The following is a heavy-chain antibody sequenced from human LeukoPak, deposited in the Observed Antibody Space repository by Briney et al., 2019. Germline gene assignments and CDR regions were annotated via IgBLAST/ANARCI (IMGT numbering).Heavy chain of an antibody. V-gene: IGHV5-51*01. D-gene: IGHD3-22*01. J-gene: IGHJ4*02. Sequence: PGESLKISCKGSGYSFTSYWIGWVRQMPGKGLEWMGIIYPGDSDTRYSPSFQGQVTISADKSISTAYLQWSSLKASDTAMYYCARRYYYDSSGYYFGGYFDDWGQGTLVTVSS. CDR1: GYSFTSYW. CDR2: IYPGDSDT. CDR3: ARRYYYDSSGYYFGGYFDD.